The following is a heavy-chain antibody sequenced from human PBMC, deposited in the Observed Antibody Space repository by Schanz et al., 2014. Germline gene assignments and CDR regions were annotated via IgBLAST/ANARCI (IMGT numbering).Heavy chain of an antibody. V-gene: IGHV3-30*03. J-gene: IGHJ6*03. CDR1: GLNFDYYG. D-gene: IGHD6-19*01. CDR3: ARDHQWLARYYMDV. Sequence: QVQLVESGGGVVQPGRSLRLSCATSGLNFDYYGMNWVRQAPGKGLEWVGFISFDGRNTGYAHSVKGRFTISRDNSKNTVNLQMNSLRAEDTAVYYCARDHQWLARYYMDVWGKGTTXTVSS. CDR2: ISFDGRNT.